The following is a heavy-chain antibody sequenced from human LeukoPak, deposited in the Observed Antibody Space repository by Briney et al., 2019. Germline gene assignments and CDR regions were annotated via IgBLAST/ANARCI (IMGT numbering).Heavy chain of an antibody. D-gene: IGHD5-12*01. CDR2: ISGGGGNT. V-gene: IGHV3-23*01. CDR3: AIYSGYGTNAFDI. Sequence: GGSLRLSCAAPGFTFCSYAMTWGRQGPGKGVGWGSDISGGGGNTYYADSVKGRFTISRDNSKNTLYLQMHSLRAEDTAVYYCAIYSGYGTNAFDIWGQGTMVTVSS. J-gene: IGHJ3*02. CDR1: GFTFCSYA.